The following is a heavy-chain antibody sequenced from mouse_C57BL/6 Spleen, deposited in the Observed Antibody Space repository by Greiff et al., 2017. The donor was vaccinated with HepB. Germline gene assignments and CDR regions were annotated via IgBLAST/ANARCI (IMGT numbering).Heavy chain of an antibody. CDR1: GYAFSSSW. D-gene: IGHD2-4*01. Sequence: QVQLKESGPELVKPGASVKISCKASGYAFSSSWMNWVKQRPGKGLEWIGRIYPGDGDTNYNGKFKGKATLTADKSSSTAYMQLSSLTSEDSAVYFCARSVYDYDAGNYFDYWGQGTTLTVSS. CDR2: IYPGDGDT. V-gene: IGHV1-82*01. J-gene: IGHJ2*01. CDR3: ARSVYDYDAGNYFDY.